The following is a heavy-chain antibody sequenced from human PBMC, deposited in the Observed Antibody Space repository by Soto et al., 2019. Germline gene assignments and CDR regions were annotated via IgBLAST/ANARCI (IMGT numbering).Heavy chain of an antibody. CDR3: ARGLAAGTTNYYGMDV. Sequence: QVQLVQSGAEVKKPGSSVKVSCKASGGTFSSYTISWVRQAPGQVLEWMGRIIPILGIANYAQKFQGRVTITADKSTSTAYMELSSLSSDDTAVYYCARGLAAGTTNYYGMDVCGQGTTVTVSS. V-gene: IGHV1-69*02. CDR1: GGTFSSYT. D-gene: IGHD1-1*01. CDR2: IIPILGIA. J-gene: IGHJ6*02.